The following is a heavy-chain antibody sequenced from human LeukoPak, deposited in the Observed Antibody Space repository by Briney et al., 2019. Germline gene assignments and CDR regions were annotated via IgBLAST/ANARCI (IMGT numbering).Heavy chain of an antibody. CDR3: ARVYDYYDSSGYGG. Sequence: ASVKVSCKASGYTFTGYYMHWVRQAPGQGLEWMGWINPNSGGTNYAQKFQGRVTMTRDTSISTAYMELSRPRSDDTAVYYCARVYDYYDSSGYGGWGQGTLVTVSS. CDR2: INPNSGGT. J-gene: IGHJ4*02. D-gene: IGHD3-22*01. V-gene: IGHV1-2*02. CDR1: GYTFTGYY.